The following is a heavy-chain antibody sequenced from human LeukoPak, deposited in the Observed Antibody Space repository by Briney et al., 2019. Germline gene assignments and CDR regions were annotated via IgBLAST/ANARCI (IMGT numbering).Heavy chain of an antibody. CDR1: GFSYSSYW. V-gene: IGHV3-66*04. CDR2: IYSGGST. D-gene: IGHD3-22*01. Sequence: GGSLRLSCSASGFSYSSYWMSWVRQAPGKGLEWVSVIYSGGSTYYADSVKGRFTISRDNSKNTLYLQMNSLRAEDTAVYYCARHPTMTGVWGQGTLVTVSS. CDR3: ARHPTMTGV. J-gene: IGHJ4*02.